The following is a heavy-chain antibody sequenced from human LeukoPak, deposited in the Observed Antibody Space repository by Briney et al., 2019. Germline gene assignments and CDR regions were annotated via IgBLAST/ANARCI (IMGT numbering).Heavy chain of an antibody. D-gene: IGHD3-3*01. V-gene: IGHV4-4*07. J-gene: IGHJ4*02. CDR2: IDTSGST. Sequence: SETLSLTCIVSGASISDYYWSWIRQPAGKGLEWIGRIDTSGSTNYKPSLKSRLTMSVDTSKRQFSLRLTSVTAADTAVYYCAKVGRITIFGVAVKNYFDYWGQGTLVTVSS. CDR1: GASISDYY. CDR3: AKVGRITIFGVAVKNYFDY.